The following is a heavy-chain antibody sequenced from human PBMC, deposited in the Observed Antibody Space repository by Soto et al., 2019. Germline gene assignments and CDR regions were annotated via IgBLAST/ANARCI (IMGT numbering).Heavy chain of an antibody. CDR2: IYYSGST. Sequence: SETLSLTCTVSGGSISSYYWSWIRQPPGKGLEWIGYIYYSGSTNYNPSLKSRVTISVDTSKNQFSLKLSSVTAADTAVYYCARALTFERVIVPFDYWGQGTLVTVSS. D-gene: IGHD3-16*02. CDR3: ARALTFERVIVPFDY. CDR1: GGSISSYY. J-gene: IGHJ4*02. V-gene: IGHV4-59*01.